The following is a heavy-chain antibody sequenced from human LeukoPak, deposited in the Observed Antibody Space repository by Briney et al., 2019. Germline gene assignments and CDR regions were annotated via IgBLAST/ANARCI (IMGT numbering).Heavy chain of an antibody. J-gene: IGHJ4*02. CDR1: GGTFSSYA. CDR3: AKGRGPYGDYDFDY. Sequence: SVKVSCKASGGTFSSYAISWVRQAPGQGLEWMGRIIPILGIANYAQKFQGRVTITADKSTSTAYMELSSLRSEDTAVYYCAKGRGPYGDYDFDYWGQGTLVTVSS. CDR2: IIPILGIA. D-gene: IGHD4-17*01. V-gene: IGHV1-69*04.